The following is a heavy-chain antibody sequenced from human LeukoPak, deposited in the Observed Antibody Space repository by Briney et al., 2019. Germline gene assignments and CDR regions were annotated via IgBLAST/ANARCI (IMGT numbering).Heavy chain of an antibody. D-gene: IGHD6-19*01. Sequence: GGSLRLSCAASGFTFSSYNMNWVRQAPGKGLEWVSSISSSSSYIYYVDSVKGRFTISRDNAKNSLYLQMNSLRAEDTAVYYCARDTFTVAGTDYWGQGTLVTVSS. CDR1: GFTFSSYN. CDR3: ARDTFTVAGTDY. CDR2: ISSSSSYI. J-gene: IGHJ4*02. V-gene: IGHV3-21*01.